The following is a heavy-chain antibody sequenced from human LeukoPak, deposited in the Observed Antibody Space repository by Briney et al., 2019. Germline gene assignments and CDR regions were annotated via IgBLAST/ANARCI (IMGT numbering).Heavy chain of an antibody. CDR3: AKDGVLWFGRPRYYFDY. CDR1: GFTFSSYA. J-gene: IGHJ4*02. CDR2: ISGSGGST. V-gene: IGHV3-23*01. D-gene: IGHD3-10*01. Sequence: GGSLRLSCAASGFTFSSYAMSWVRQAPGKGLEWVSAISGSGGSTYYADSVKGQFTISRDNSKNTLYLQMNSLRAEDTAVYYCAKDGVLWFGRPRYYFDYWGQGTLVTVSS.